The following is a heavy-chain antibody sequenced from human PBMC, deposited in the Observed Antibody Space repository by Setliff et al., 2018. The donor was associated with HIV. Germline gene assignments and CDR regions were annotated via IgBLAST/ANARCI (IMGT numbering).Heavy chain of an antibody. CDR2: IYPGDSDT. J-gene: IGHJ1*01. V-gene: IGHV5-51*01. Sequence: GESLKISCQGSGYRFTSYWIGWVRQMPGKGLGWMGIIYPGDSDTRYSPSFQGHVTISADKSISTAYLQWSSLKASDTAMYYCATSDYGGDSGHFQHWGRGTLVTVSS. CDR1: GYRFTSYW. CDR3: ATSDYGGDSGHFQH. D-gene: IGHD2-21*02.